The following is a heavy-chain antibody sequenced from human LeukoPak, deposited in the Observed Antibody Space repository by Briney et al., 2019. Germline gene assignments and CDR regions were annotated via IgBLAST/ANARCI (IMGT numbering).Heavy chain of an antibody. CDR3: ARTDFTQIDY. CDR2: IYTSGST. V-gene: IGHV4-4*08. J-gene: IGHJ4*02. CDR1: GFTVSSNY. D-gene: IGHD3/OR15-3a*01. Sequence: GSLRLSCAASGFTVSSNYMSWVRQAPGKGLEWIGRIYTSGSTNYNPSLKSRVTISVDTSKNQFSLKLSSVTAADTAVYYCARTDFTQIDYWGQGTLVTVSS.